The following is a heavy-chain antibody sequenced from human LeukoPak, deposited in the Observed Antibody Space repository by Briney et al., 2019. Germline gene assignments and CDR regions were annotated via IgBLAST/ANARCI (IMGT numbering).Heavy chain of an antibody. Sequence: SVKVSCKASGGTFSSYAISWVRQAPGQGLEWMGRIIPILGIANYAQKFQGRVTITADKSTSTAYMELSSLRSEDTAVYYCARGQQLVHWFDPWGQGTLVTVSS. V-gene: IGHV1-69*04. CDR3: ARGQQLVHWFDP. CDR1: GGTFSSYA. CDR2: IIPILGIA. D-gene: IGHD6-13*01. J-gene: IGHJ5*02.